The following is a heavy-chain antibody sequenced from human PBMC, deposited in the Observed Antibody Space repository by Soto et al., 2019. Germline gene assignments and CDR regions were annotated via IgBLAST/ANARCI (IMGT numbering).Heavy chain of an antibody. CDR1: GFTFDDYY. D-gene: IGHD3-3*02. J-gene: IGHJ4*02. Sequence: QVHLVESGGGLVKPGGSLRLSCVASGFTFDDYYMTWFRQAPGTGPEWVSYISSTGSYTEYADFVKGRFTISRDNAKNNLYLQMDSLRDEDTGIYYCVRDRSISSPPDYWGRGTQVTVS. CDR3: VRDRSISSPPDY. CDR2: ISSTGSYT. V-gene: IGHV3-11*05.